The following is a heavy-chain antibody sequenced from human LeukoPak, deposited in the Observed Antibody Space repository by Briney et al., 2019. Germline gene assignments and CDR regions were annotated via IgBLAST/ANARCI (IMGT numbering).Heavy chain of an antibody. D-gene: IGHD6-19*01. CDR2: INHSGST. Sequence: SETLSLTCAVYGVSFSGYYWSWIRQPPGKGLEWIGEINHSGSTNYNPSLKSRVTISVDTSKNQFSLKLSSVTAADTAVYYCARGHNSGSGVPASGWFDPWGQGTLVTVSS. CDR1: GVSFSGYY. CDR3: ARGHNSGSGVPASGWFDP. J-gene: IGHJ5*02. V-gene: IGHV4-34*01.